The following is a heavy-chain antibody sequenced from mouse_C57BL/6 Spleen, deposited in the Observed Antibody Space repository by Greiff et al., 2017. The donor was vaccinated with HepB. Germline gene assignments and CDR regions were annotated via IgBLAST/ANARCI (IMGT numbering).Heavy chain of an antibody. CDR2: IDPENGDT. CDR3: TTTVVGNFDY. V-gene: IGHV14-4*01. Sequence: VQLQQSGAELVRPGASVKLSCTASGFNIKDDYMHWVKQRPEQGLEWIGWIDPENGDTEYASKFQGKATITADTSSNTAYLQLSSLTSEDTAVYYCTTTVVGNFDYWGQGTTLTVSS. D-gene: IGHD1-1*01. CDR1: GFNIKDDY. J-gene: IGHJ2*01.